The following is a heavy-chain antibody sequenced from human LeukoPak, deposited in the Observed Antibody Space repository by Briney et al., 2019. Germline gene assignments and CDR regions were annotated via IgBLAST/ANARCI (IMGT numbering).Heavy chain of an antibody. J-gene: IGHJ6*03. Sequence: SETLSLTCTVSGGSISSYYWSWIRQPPGKGLEWIGYIYYSGSTNHNPSLKSRVTISVDTSKNQFSLKLSSVTAADTAVYYCARETSQKGAHYMDVWGKGTTVTVSS. CDR1: GGSISSYY. CDR2: IYYSGST. V-gene: IGHV4-59*01. D-gene: IGHD3-16*01. CDR3: ARETSQKGAHYMDV.